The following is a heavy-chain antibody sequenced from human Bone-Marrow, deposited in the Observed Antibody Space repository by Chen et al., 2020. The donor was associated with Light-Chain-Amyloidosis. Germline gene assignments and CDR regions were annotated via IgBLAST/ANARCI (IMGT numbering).Heavy chain of an antibody. CDR2: IYPDDSDA. CDR3: ARRRDGYNLDY. D-gene: IGHD5-12*01. J-gene: IGHJ4*02. V-gene: IGHV5-51*01. CDR1: GYTFPNYW. Sequence: GYTFPNYWIGWVRQMPGKGLEWMGVIYPDDSDARYSPSFEGQVTISADKSITTAYLQWRSLKASDTAMYYCARRRDGYNLDYWGQGTLLP.